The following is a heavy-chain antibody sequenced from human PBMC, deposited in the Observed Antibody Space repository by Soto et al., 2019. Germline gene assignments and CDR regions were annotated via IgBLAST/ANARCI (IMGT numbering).Heavy chain of an antibody. CDR2: INESGST. V-gene: IGHV4-34*01. D-gene: IGHD1-1*01. Sequence: QVQLQQWGAGLVKPSETLSLSCAVYGQSFSGHSWAWIRQSPGKGLEWIGEINESGSTYYNPSLKSRVTNSADTSKNHFSLKLCSVSAADTAVYFCARGSGIVALPGELEDVNYDYWGQGTLVNVSS. J-gene: IGHJ4*02. CDR1: GQSFSGHS. CDR3: ARGSGIVALPGELEDVNYDY.